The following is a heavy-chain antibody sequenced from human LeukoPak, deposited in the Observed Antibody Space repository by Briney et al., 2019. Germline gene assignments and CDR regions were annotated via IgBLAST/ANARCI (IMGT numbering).Heavy chain of an antibody. Sequence: GGSLRLSCAASGFTFSSYGMHWVRQAPGKGLEWVAVIWYDGSNKYYADSVKGRFTISRDNSKNTLYLQMNSLRAEDTAVYYCAKDHKYSSGWYAEYFQHWGQGTLVTVSS. J-gene: IGHJ1*01. D-gene: IGHD6-19*01. CDR1: GFTFSSYG. CDR3: AKDHKYSSGWYAEYFQH. CDR2: IWYDGSNK. V-gene: IGHV3-33*06.